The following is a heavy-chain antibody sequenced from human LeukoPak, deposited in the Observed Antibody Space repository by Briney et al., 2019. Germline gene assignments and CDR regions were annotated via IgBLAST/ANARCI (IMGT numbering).Heavy chain of an antibody. CDR1: GFTFSSYG. Sequence: GRSLRLSCAASGFTFSSYGMHWVRQAPGKGLEWGAVISYDGSNKYYADSVKGRFTISRDNSKNTLYLQMNSLRAEDTAVYYCAKDQFLGWFGEDGDSSGSFDYWGQGTLVTVSS. J-gene: IGHJ4*02. D-gene: IGHD3-10*01. CDR3: AKDQFLGWFGEDGDSSGSFDY. V-gene: IGHV3-30*18. CDR2: ISYDGSNK.